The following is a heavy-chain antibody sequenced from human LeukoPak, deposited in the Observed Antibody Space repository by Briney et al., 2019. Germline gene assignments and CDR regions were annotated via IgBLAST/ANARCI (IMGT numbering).Heavy chain of an antibody. CDR2: IYPGDSDT. CDR1: GYSFASYW. J-gene: IGHJ6*02. Sequence: GESLKISCKGSGYSFASYWIGWLRQMPGKGLEWMGIIYPGDSDTRYSPSFEGQVIISADKSISTAYLQWSTLKASDTAMYYCARSGRSHWVMDVWGQGTTVTVSS. V-gene: IGHV5-51*01. CDR3: ARSGRSHWVMDV. D-gene: IGHD1-26*01.